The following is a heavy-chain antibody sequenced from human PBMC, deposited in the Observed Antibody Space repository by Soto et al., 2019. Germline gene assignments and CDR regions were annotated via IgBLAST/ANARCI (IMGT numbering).Heavy chain of an antibody. CDR3: ARVAARYYFDY. CDR2: TRNKAKSYTT. D-gene: IGHD6-25*01. CDR1: GFTFSDHY. Sequence: GGSLRLSCAASGFTFSDHYMDWVRQAPGKGLEWIGRTRNKAKSYTTEYAASVKGRFTISRDESKNSLYLQMNSLKTEDTAVYYCARVAARYYFDYWGQGTLVTVSS. V-gene: IGHV3-72*01. J-gene: IGHJ4*02.